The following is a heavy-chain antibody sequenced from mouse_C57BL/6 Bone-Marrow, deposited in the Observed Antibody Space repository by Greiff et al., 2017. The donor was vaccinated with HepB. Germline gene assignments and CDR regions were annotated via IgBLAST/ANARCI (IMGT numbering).Heavy chain of an antibody. Sequence: VQLQQSVAELVRPGASVKLSCTASGFNIKSSYMHWVKQRPEQGLEWIGRIDPANGNTKYAPKFQGKATITADTSSNTAYLQLSSLTSEDTAIYYCARTLITTVVARAMDYWGQGTSVTVSS. D-gene: IGHD1-1*01. V-gene: IGHV14-3*01. CDR2: IDPANGNT. CDR1: GFNIKSSY. CDR3: ARTLITTVVARAMDY. J-gene: IGHJ4*01.